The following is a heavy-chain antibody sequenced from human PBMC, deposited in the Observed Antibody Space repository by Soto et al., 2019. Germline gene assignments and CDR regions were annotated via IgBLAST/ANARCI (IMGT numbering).Heavy chain of an antibody. J-gene: IGHJ4*02. D-gene: IGHD6-13*01. CDR1: GFTVSGST. Sequence: EVQLVESGGGLVQPGGSLKLSCAASGFTVSGSTMHLVRQASGKGLEWVGRIRSKGNSYATTYAASVKGRFTISRDDSKNTAYLQMNSLKTEDTAVYYCSRHGGVSGQLILYYWGQGTLVTVSS. V-gene: IGHV3-73*02. CDR3: SRHGGVSGQLILYY. CDR2: IRSKGNSYAT.